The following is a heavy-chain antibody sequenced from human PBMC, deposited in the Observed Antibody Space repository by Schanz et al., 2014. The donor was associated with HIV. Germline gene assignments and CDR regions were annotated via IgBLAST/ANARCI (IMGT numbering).Heavy chain of an antibody. V-gene: IGHV4-61*02. D-gene: IGHD2-15*01. Sequence: QVQLQESGPGLVKPSQTLSLTCTVSGGSINSGDYYWTWIRQSPGKGLEWIGRIHATGSTSYSPSLKSRVTVSVDTSQNQISLNLSSVTAADTAVYYCARAFCSGGSCFAGYGLDVWGQGTTVTVSS. J-gene: IGHJ6*02. CDR2: IHATGST. CDR3: ARAFCSGGSCFAGYGLDV. CDR1: GGSINSGDYY.